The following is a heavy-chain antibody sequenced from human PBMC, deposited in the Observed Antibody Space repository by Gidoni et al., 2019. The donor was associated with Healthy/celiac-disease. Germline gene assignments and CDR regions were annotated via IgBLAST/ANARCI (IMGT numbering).Heavy chain of an antibody. V-gene: IGHV3-73*02. CDR2: IRSKANSYAT. CDR1: GFTFSAPA. Sequence: EVQLVESGGGLGQPGGSLNLSCAASGFTFSAPAMHWVRPASGKGLVWVGRIRSKANSYATAYAASVKGRFTISRDDSKNTAYLQMNSLKTEDTAVYYCTRLDDCSSTSCRDYWGQGTLVTVSS. J-gene: IGHJ4*02. D-gene: IGHD2-2*01. CDR3: TRLDDCSSTSCRDY.